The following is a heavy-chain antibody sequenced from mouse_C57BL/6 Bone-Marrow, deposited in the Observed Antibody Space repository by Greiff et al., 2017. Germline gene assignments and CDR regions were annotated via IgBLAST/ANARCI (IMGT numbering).Heavy chain of an antibody. CDR2: IDPEDGET. CDR3: ARAYDGYYWYFDV. D-gene: IGHD2-3*01. CDR1: GFNIKDYY. Sequence: EVQLQQSGAELVKPGASVKLSCTASGFNIKDYYMHWVKQRTEQGLEWIGRIDPEDGETKYAPKFKGKATITADTSSNTAYLQLSSLTSEDTAVYYCARAYDGYYWYFDVWGTGTTVTVSS. V-gene: IGHV14-2*01. J-gene: IGHJ1*03.